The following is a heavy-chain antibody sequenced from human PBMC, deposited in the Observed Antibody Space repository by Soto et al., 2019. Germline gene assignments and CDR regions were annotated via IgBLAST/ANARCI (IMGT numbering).Heavy chain of an antibody. CDR1: GGSISSYY. V-gene: IGHV4-59*08. D-gene: IGHD2-21*01. J-gene: IGHJ6*03. CDR3: ATISPTSFGLWPYYYYYMDV. Sequence: SETLSLTCTVSGGSISSYYWSWIRQPPGKGLEWIGYIYYSGSTNYNPSLKSRVTISVDTSKNQFSLKLSSVTAADTAVYYCATISPTSFGLWPYYYYYMDVWGKGTTVTVSS. CDR2: IYYSGST.